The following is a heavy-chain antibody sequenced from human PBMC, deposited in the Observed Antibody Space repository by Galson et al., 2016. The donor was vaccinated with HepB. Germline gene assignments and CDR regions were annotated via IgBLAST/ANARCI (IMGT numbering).Heavy chain of an antibody. CDR1: GYTFTGYY. V-gene: IGHV1-2*04. CDR3: ARGYYYDTAGYYRPYYFDY. CDR2: VNPNTGST. Sequence: SVKVSCKAFGYTFTGYYMHWVRQAPGQGLEWMGWVNPNTGSTKYAQKFQGSVTMTRDTSISTAYMELSRLRSDDTAVYYCARGYYYDTAGYYRPYYFDYWGQGTLVTVSS. D-gene: IGHD3-22*01. J-gene: IGHJ4*02.